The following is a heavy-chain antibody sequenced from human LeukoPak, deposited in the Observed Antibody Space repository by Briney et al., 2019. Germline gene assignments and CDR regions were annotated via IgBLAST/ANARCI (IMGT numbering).Heavy chain of an antibody. CDR2: INPNSGGT. Sequence: ASVKVSCKASGYTFTGYYMHWVRQAPGQGLEWMGWINPNSGGTNYAQKFQGRVTMTGDTSISTAYMELSRLRSDDTAVYYCARGEGTYYYDSSGFNWGQGTLVTVSS. V-gene: IGHV1-2*02. CDR1: GYTFTGYY. J-gene: IGHJ4*02. CDR3: ARGEGTYYYDSSGFN. D-gene: IGHD3-22*01.